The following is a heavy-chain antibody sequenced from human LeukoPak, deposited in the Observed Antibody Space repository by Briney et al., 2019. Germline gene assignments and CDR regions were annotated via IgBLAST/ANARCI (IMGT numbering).Heavy chain of an antibody. CDR2: INPNSGGT. V-gene: IGHV1-2*02. J-gene: IGHJ5*02. CDR1: GYTFTVYY. CDR3: ARGRGARRYCTNGVCYRGYWFDP. Sequence: GASVKVSFKASGYTFTVYYMHWVRQAPGQGLEWMGWINPNSGGTNYAQKFQGRVTMTRDTSISTAYMELSRLRSDDTAVYYCARGRGARRYCTNGVCYRGYWFDPWGQGTLVTVPS. D-gene: IGHD2-8*01.